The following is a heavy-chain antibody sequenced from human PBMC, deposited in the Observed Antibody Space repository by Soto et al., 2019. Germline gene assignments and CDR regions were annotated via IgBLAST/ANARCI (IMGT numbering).Heavy chain of an antibody. CDR1: GFTFTSYG. Sequence: SLRLSCAASGFTFTSYGRHGFRQAPGKGLEWVAVIWYDGSNKYYAASVKGRFTISRDNSKNTLYLQMNSLRAEDTAVYYCARDRSGSSSPFNLHFDYWGQGTLVTVSS. D-gene: IGHD1-26*01. J-gene: IGHJ4*02. CDR3: ARDRSGSSSPFNLHFDY. CDR2: IWYDGSNK. V-gene: IGHV3-33*01.